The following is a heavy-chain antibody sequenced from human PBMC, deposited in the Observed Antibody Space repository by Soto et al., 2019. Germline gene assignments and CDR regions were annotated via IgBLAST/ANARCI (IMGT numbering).Heavy chain of an antibody. CDR2: IAPLYGTA. D-gene: IGHD3-10*01. Sequence: QVHLVQSGAEVKKPGSSVKVSCRASGGTFSRSSIAWVRQAPGQGLECMGGIAPLYGTANYAQRLQGRVTITAHESTGTAYMELSGLRAEYTAVYYCAREIRYYGSGIFDSWGQGTLVIVSA. V-gene: IGHV1-69*01. CDR3: AREIRYYGSGIFDS. CDR1: GGTFSRSS. J-gene: IGHJ4*02.